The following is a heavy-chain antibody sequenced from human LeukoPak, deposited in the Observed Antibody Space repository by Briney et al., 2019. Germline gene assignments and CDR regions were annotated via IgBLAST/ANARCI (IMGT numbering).Heavy chain of an antibody. CDR1: GGSISSGSYY. V-gene: IGHV4-61*02. J-gene: IGHJ3*02. D-gene: IGHD6-6*01. Sequence: PSETLSLTCTVSGGSISSGSYYWSWIRQPAGKGLEWIGRIYTSGSTNYNPSLKSQVTISVDTSKNQFSLKLSSVTAADTAVYYCARGIGGYSSSSGVDAFDIWGQGTMVTVSS. CDR2: IYTSGST. CDR3: ARGIGGYSSSSGVDAFDI.